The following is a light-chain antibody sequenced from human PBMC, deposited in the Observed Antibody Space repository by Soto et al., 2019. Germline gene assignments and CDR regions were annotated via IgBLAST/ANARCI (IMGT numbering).Light chain of an antibody. Sequence: QSVLTQPASVSGSPGQSITISCTGTSSDVGGYNYVSWYQQHPGKAPKLMIYEVSNRPSGASHRFSGSKSGNTASLTISGLQAEDEADYYCSSFTSNSTWVFGGGTKLTVL. V-gene: IGLV2-14*01. CDR3: SSFTSNSTWV. CDR1: SSDVGGYNY. J-gene: IGLJ3*02. CDR2: EVS.